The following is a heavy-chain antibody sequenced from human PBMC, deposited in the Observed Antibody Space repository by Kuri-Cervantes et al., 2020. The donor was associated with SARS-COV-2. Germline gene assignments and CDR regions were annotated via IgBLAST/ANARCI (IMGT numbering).Heavy chain of an antibody. CDR3: ARDGAGVAVAGTSNWFDP. CDR2: VSYSGTT. J-gene: IGHJ5*02. V-gene: IGHV4-61*01. D-gene: IGHD6-19*01. CDR1: GDSVDSSTKY. Sequence: SETLSLTCTVSGDSVDSSTKYWTWLRQPPGKELEWIGYVSYSGTTNYNPSLKSRVTMSLDTSNNQFSLKLNSVTAADTAVYYCARDGAGVAVAGTSNWFDPWGQGTLVTVSS.